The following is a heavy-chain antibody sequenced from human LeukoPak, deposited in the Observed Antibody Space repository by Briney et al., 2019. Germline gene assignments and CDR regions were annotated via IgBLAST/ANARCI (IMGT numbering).Heavy chain of an antibody. J-gene: IGHJ4*02. CDR1: GYTFTSYG. D-gene: IGHD4-17*01. CDR3: ARGLPLGDYDY. V-gene: IGHV1-18*01. CDR2: ISAYNGNT. Sequence: VASVNVSCTASGYTFTSYGISWVRQAPGQGLEWMGWISAYNGNTNYAQKLQGRVTMTTDTSTSTAYMELRSLRSDDTAVYYCARGLPLGDYDYWGQGTLVTVSS.